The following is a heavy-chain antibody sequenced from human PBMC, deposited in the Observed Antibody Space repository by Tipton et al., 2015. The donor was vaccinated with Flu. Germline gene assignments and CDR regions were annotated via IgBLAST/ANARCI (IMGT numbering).Heavy chain of an antibody. V-gene: IGHV4-59*08. CDR3: ARDSAAHYGMDV. J-gene: IGHJ6*02. CDR1: GGSISSYY. Sequence: TLSLTCTVSGGSISSYYWSWIRQPPGKGLEWIGYIYYSGSTNYNPSLKSRVTISVDTSKNQFSLKLSSVTAADTAVYYCARDSAAHYGMDVWGQGTMVTVPS. CDR2: IYYSGST. D-gene: IGHD6-13*01.